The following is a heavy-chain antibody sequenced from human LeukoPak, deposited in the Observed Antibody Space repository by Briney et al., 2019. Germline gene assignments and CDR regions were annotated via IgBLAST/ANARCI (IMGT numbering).Heavy chain of an antibody. CDR1: GFTFSSYA. J-gene: IGHJ4*02. CDR3: ARGHNPTVTTPPQDY. D-gene: IGHD4-17*01. V-gene: IGHV3-23*01. CDR2: ISGSGGST. Sequence: GGSLRLSCAASGFTFSSYAMSWVRQAPGKGLEWVSAISGSGGSTYYADSVKGRFTISRDNSKNSLYLQMNSLRAEDTAVYYCARGHNPTVTTPPQDYWGQGTLVTVSS.